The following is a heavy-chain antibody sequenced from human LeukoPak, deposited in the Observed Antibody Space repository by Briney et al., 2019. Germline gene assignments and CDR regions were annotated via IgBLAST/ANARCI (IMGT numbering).Heavy chain of an antibody. CDR2: ISSSGSTI. V-gene: IGHV3-11*01. Sequence: GGSLRLSCAASGFTFSDYYMSWIRQAPGKGLEWVSYISSSGSTIYYADSVKGRFTISRDNAKNSLYLQMNSLRAEDTAVYYCARETGPYYYDSSGYPAFDIWGQGTMVTVSS. D-gene: IGHD3-22*01. CDR3: ARETGPYYYDSSGYPAFDI. J-gene: IGHJ3*02. CDR1: GFTFSDYY.